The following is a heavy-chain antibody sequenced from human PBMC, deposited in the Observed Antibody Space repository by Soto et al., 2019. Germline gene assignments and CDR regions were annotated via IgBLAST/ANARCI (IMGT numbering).Heavy chain of an antibody. J-gene: IGHJ3*02. Sequence: EVQLVESGGGLVQPGGSLRLSCAASGFTFSSYSMNWVRQAPGKGLEWVSYISSSSSTIYYADSVKGRFTISRDNAKNSLYLQMNSLRAEDTAVYYCARDRFPGYGDYGLISAFDIWGQGTMVTVSS. D-gene: IGHD4-17*01. CDR3: ARDRFPGYGDYGLISAFDI. CDR2: ISSSSSTI. CDR1: GFTFSSYS. V-gene: IGHV3-48*01.